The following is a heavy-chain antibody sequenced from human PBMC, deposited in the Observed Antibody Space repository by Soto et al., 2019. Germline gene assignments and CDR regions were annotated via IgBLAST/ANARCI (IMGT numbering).Heavy chain of an antibody. CDR3: ARHYDILTGYYWAWFDP. J-gene: IGHJ5*02. V-gene: IGHV4-4*02. Sequence: SETLSLTCAVSGGSISSSNWWSWVRQPPGKGLEWIGEIYHSGSTNYNPSLKSRVTISVDTSKNQFSLKLSSVTAADTAVYYCARHYDILTGYYWAWFDPWGQGTLVTVSS. D-gene: IGHD3-9*01. CDR1: GGSISSSNW. CDR2: IYHSGST.